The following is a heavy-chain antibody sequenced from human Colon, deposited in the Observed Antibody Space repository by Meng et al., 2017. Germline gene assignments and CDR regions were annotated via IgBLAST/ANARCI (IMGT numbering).Heavy chain of an antibody. CDR2: TYYRSKWYN. CDR1: AASVSSNCAA. V-gene: IGHV6-1*01. J-gene: IGHJ4*02. CDR3: ARSGISGWIDY. Sequence: LYPCGPGLVTRSQTLAPTCAISAASVSSNCAARHWFILSPSRRLEWLRRTYYRSKWYNGYAVSVKSRITINPDTSKNQFSLQLNSVTPEDTAMYYCARSGISGWIDYWGQGTLVTVSS. D-gene: IGHD6-19*01.